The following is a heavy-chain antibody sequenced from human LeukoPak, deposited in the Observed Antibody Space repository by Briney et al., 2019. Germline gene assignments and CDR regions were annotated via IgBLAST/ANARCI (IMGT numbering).Heavy chain of an antibody. D-gene: IGHD6-19*01. CDR2: IGTTSGAI. V-gene: IGHV3-48*01. Sequence: GGSLRLSCAASGFTFNAFGMNWVRQAPGKGLEWVSYIGTTSGAIYYADSVKGRFTISRDSAKNSLYLQMNSLRAEDTAVYYCARDFSPYTNGWYAGYWGQGTLVTVSS. CDR1: GFTFNAFG. CDR3: ARDFSPYTNGWYAGY. J-gene: IGHJ4*02.